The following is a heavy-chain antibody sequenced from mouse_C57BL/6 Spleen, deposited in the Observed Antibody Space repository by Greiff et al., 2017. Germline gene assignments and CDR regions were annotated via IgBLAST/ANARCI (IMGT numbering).Heavy chain of an antibody. CDR2: IHPNSGST. D-gene: IGHD2-5*01. J-gene: IGHJ4*01. CDR1: GYTFTSYW. Sequence: QVQLQQPGAELVKPGASVKLSCKASGYTFTSYWMHWVKQRPGQGLEWIGMIHPNSGSTNYNEKFKSKATLTVDKSSSTAYMQLSSLTSEDSEVYYCARGTKSNYEGAMDYWGQGTSVTVSS. V-gene: IGHV1-64*01. CDR3: ARGTKSNYEGAMDY.